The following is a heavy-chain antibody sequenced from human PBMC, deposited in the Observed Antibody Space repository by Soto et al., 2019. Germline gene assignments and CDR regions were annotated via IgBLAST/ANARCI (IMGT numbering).Heavy chain of an antibody. V-gene: IGHV3-48*02. Sequence: HPGGSLRLSCAASGFTFSSYSMNWVRQAPGKGLEWVSYISSSSSTIYYADSVKGRFTISRDNAKSSLYLQMNSLRDEDTAVYYCARDPNYYDSSGYLHYFDYWGQGTLVTVSS. CDR3: ARDPNYYDSSGYLHYFDY. D-gene: IGHD3-22*01. J-gene: IGHJ4*02. CDR2: ISSSSSTI. CDR1: GFTFSSYS.